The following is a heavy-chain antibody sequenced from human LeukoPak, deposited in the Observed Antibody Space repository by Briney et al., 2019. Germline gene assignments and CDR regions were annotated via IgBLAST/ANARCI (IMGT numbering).Heavy chain of an antibody. CDR3: ARDGRRHGSGSYSVGFDY. J-gene: IGHJ4*02. Sequence: ASVKVSCKASGGTFSSYAISWVRQAPGQGLEWMGGIIPIFGTANYAQKFQGRVTITADKSTSTAYMELSSLRSEDTAVYYCARDGRRHGSGSYSVGFDYWGQGTLVTVSS. CDR2: IIPIFGTA. V-gene: IGHV1-69*06. CDR1: GGTFSSYA. D-gene: IGHD3-10*01.